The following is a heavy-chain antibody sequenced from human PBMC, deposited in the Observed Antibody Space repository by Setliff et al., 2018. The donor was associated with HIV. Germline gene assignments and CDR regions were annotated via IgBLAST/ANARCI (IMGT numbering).Heavy chain of an antibody. V-gene: IGHV1-18*01. J-gene: IGHJ3*02. Sequence: GASVKVSCKASGYSFITYGITWVRQAPGRGLEWMGWISAYNGNTNYAQKLQGRVTMTTDTSTSTAYMELRSLRSEDTAVYYCARDRTPTYGSGTDDAFDIWGQGTMVTVSS. CDR1: GYSFITYG. CDR2: ISAYNGNT. D-gene: IGHD3-10*01. CDR3: ARDRTPTYGSGTDDAFDI.